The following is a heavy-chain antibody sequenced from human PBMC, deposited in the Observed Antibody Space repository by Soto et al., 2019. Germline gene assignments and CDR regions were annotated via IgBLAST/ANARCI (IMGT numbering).Heavy chain of an antibody. CDR1: GFTFSSYA. Sequence: GGSLRLSCAASGFTFSSYAMSWVRQAPGRGLEWVSAISGSGGSTYYADSVKGRFTISRDNSKNTLYLQMNSLRAEYTAVYYCAKSVGWLQLPFDYWGQGTLVTVAS. J-gene: IGHJ4*02. CDR3: AKSVGWLQLPFDY. V-gene: IGHV3-23*01. D-gene: IGHD5-12*01. CDR2: ISGSGGST.